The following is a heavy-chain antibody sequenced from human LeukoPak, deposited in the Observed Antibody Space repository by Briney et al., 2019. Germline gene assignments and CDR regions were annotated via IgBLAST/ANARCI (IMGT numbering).Heavy chain of an antibody. Sequence: SETLSLTCTVSGGSISSGGYYWSWIRQHPGKGLEWIGYIYYSGSTYYNPSLKSRVTISVDTSKNQFSLKLSSVTAADTAVYYCAREVAAKGGRGFDYWGQGTLVTVSS. V-gene: IGHV4-31*03. CDR3: AREVAAKGGRGFDY. CDR2: IYYSGST. CDR1: GGSISSGGYY. J-gene: IGHJ4*02. D-gene: IGHD2-15*01.